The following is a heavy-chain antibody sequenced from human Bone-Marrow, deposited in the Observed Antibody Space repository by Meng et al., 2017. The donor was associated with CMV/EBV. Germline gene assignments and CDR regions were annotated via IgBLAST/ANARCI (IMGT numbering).Heavy chain of an antibody. V-gene: IGHV3-7*01. CDR2: IKQDGSEK. CDR1: GFTFSSYW. Sequence: GESLKISWAASGFTFSSYWISWVRQAPGKGLEWVANIKQDGSEKYYVDSVKGRFTISRDNAKNSLYLQMNSLRAEDTAVYYCARDLPTYYDFWSGYYGNYYYGMDVWGQGTTVTVSS. D-gene: IGHD3-3*01. CDR3: ARDLPTYYDFWSGYYGNYYYGMDV. J-gene: IGHJ6*02.